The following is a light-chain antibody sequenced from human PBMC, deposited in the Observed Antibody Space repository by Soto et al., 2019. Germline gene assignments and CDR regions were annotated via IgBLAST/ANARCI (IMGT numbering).Light chain of an antibody. CDR2: EVS. Sequence: QSALTQPASVSGSPGQSITISCTGTSSDVGGYNYVSWYQHHPGKAPRLMIYEVSNRPSGVSDRFSGSKSGNTASLTISGLQAEDEADYYCQSYDISLHNYVFGTGTKLTVL. V-gene: IGLV2-14*01. CDR3: QSYDISLHNYV. J-gene: IGLJ1*01. CDR1: SSDVGGYNY.